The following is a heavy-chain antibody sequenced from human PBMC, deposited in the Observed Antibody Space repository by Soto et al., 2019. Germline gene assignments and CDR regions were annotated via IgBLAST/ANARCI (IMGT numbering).Heavy chain of an antibody. J-gene: IGHJ4*02. Sequence: GESLKISCRGDGYSFTSYWIAWVRQMPGEGLEWMGIIYPDDSDTRYSPSFQGQVSISADKSINTAYLQWRSLKASDSGIYYCARGGSLNSVNDVWGQGTLVTVSS. CDR2: IYPDDSDT. V-gene: IGHV5-51*01. CDR3: ARGGSLNSVNDV. D-gene: IGHD1-20*01. CDR1: GYSFTSYW.